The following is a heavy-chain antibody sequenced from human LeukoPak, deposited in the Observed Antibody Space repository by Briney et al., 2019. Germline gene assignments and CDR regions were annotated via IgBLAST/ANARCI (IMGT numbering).Heavy chain of an antibody. CDR2: VYYSGST. CDR1: GDSINSHTYY. D-gene: IGHD3-10*01. Sequence: SETLSLTCTVSGDSINSHTYYWAWIRQPPGKGLEWIGSVYYSGSTDYNPSLLSRVTISIDTSMNQFSLKLTSVTAADTAVYYCARDLQWFGDVYYFDHWGQGSQVTVSS. V-gene: IGHV4-39*07. J-gene: IGHJ4*02. CDR3: ARDLQWFGDVYYFDH.